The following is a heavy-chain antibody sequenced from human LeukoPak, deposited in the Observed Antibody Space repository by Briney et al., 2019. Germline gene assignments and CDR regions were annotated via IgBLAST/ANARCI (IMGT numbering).Heavy chain of an antibody. D-gene: IGHD5-18*01. CDR1: GVSINTCCYY. V-gene: IGHV4-61*01. J-gene: IGHJ4*02. Sequence: PSETLSLTCDVSGVSINTCCYYWTWIRQPPGKGLEWIGYKYYSGSTRYNSSLRSRLTISLDTSKNQFSLRLTSVTAADTAVYYCARGRSYGFDFNSWGPGTLVTVSS. CDR3: ARGRSYGFDFNS. CDR2: KYYSGST.